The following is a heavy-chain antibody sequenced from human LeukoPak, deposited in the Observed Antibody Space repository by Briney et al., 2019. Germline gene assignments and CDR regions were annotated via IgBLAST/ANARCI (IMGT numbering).Heavy chain of an antibody. CDR2: INSDGSST. CDR1: GFTFSSYW. V-gene: IGHV3-74*01. D-gene: IGHD2-21*01. CDR3: AKHGGAGEVDYHYGMDV. Sequence: GGPLRLSCAASGFTFSSYWMHWVRQAPGKGLVWVSRINSDGSSTSYADSVKGRFTISRDNAKNTLYLQMNSLRAADTAVYYCAKHGGAGEVDYHYGMDVWGQGTTVTVSS. J-gene: IGHJ6*02.